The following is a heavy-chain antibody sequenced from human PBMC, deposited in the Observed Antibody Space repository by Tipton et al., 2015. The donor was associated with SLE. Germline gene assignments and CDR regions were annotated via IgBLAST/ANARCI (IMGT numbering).Heavy chain of an antibody. V-gene: IGHV3-30*04. D-gene: IGHD1-26*01. CDR2: INQDESEK. CDR3: AREGSGTPDY. Sequence: SLRLSCAASGFTFSSYAMHWVRQAPGKGLEWVANINQDESEKYYADSVKGRFTISRDNSKNTVYLQMNSLRAEDTAVYYCAREGSGTPDYWGQGTLVTVSS. CDR1: GFTFSSYA. J-gene: IGHJ4*02.